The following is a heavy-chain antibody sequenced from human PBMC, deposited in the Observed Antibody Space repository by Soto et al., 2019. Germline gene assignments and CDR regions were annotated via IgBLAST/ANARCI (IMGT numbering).Heavy chain of an antibody. V-gene: IGHV3-21*01. CDR2: ISSTTNYI. CDR3: ARESEDLTSNFDY. CDR1: GFTFTRYS. Sequence: GGSLRLSCAASGFTFTRYSMNWVRQAPGKGLEWVSSISSTTNYIYYADSMKGRFTASRDNAKNSVYLEMNSLSAEDTAVYYCARESEDLTSNFDYWGQGTLVTVSS. J-gene: IGHJ4*02.